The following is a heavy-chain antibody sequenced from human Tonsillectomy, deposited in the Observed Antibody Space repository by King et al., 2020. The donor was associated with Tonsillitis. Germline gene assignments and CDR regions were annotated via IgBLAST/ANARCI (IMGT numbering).Heavy chain of an antibody. D-gene: IGHD5/OR15-5a*01. Sequence: VQLVESGAEVKKPGSSVKVSCKPSGGTFSSYAIGWVRQAPGQGLEWMGGIIPIFGTANNAQKFQGRVTITADESTNTAYMELSSLRSEDTAVYYCARGGGMRLYAHWYFDLWGRGTLVTVSS. CDR2: IIPIFGTA. CDR1: GGTFSSYA. V-gene: IGHV1-69*01. CDR3: ARGGGMRLYAHWYFDL. J-gene: IGHJ2*01.